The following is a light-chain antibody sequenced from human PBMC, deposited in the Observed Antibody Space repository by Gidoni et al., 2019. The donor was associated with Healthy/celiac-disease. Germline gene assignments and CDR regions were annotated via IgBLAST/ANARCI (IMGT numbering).Light chain of an antibody. J-gene: IGKJ1*01. CDR1: QGISND. V-gene: IGKV1-27*01. Sequence: DIQMTQSPSSLSASVGDRVTITCRASQGISNDLAWYQQKPGKVPKLLIYAASTLQSGVPSRFSGSGSGTDFTLTISSLQPEDVATYYCQKYNSAPWTFXXXTKVEIK. CDR2: AAS. CDR3: QKYNSAPWT.